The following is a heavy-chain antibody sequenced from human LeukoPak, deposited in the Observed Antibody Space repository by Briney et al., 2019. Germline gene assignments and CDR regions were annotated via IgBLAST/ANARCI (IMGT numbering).Heavy chain of an antibody. CDR2: IWCDGSNK. V-gene: IGHV3-33*01. D-gene: IGHD4-17*01. CDR1: GFTFSSYG. Sequence: QPGRSLRLSCAASGFTFSSYGMHWVRQAPGKGLEWVAVIWCDGSNKYYADSVKGRFTISRDNSKNTLYLQMNSLRAEDTAVYYCARAGHDYGDYDPFDYWGQGTLVTVSS. CDR3: ARAGHDYGDYDPFDY. J-gene: IGHJ4*02.